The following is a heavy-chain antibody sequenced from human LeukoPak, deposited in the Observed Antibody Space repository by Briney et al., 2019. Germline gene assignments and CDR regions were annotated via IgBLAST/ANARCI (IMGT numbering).Heavy chain of an antibody. Sequence: SETLSLTCTDSGGSISSSNYYWGWIRQPPGKGLEWIASIFYTGSTYYNPSLKSRVAISVDTSKNQFSLNLRSVTAADTAVYYCARISPYYGSGTYYLYWGQGTLVTVSS. D-gene: IGHD3-10*01. CDR2: IFYTGST. J-gene: IGHJ4*02. CDR1: GGSISSSNYY. CDR3: ARISPYYGSGTYYLY. V-gene: IGHV4-39*07.